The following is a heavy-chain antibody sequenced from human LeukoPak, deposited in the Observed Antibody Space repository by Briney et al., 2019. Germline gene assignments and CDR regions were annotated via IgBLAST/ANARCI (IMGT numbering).Heavy chain of an antibody. CDR3: ARGQYYYHSGTYTYYFDY. CDR1: GFTFSSYC. V-gene: IGHV3-7*01. D-gene: IGHD3-10*01. J-gene: IGHJ4*02. Sequence: GGSLRLSCGASGFTFSSYCMGWVRQAPGKGLEWVANIKQDGSEKYYVDSVKGRFTISRDNAKNSLYLQVNSLRAGDAAVYYCARGQYYYHSGTYTYYFDYWGQGALVTVSS. CDR2: IKQDGSEK.